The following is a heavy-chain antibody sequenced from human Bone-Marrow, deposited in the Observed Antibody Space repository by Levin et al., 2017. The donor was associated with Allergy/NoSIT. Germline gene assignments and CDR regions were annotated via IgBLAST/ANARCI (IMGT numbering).Heavy chain of an antibody. CDR1: GILFSSYD. CDR2: ISAGGNYI. J-gene: IGHJ6*02. CDR3: ASWAMYHYDRSAFDYFYYAMDV. D-gene: IGHD3-22*01. Sequence: GGSLRLSCAASGILFSSYDMNWVRQAPGKGLEWVSSISAGGNYIYYADSVKGRFTISRDNAKNSLFLQMNSLRAEDTDVYYCASWAMYHYDRSAFDYFYYAMDVWGQGTTVTVSS. V-gene: IGHV3-21*01.